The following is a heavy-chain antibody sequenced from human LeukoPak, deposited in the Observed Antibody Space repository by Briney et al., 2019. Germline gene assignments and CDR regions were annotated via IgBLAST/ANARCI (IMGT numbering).Heavy chain of an antibody. V-gene: IGHV4-38-2*02. Sequence: SETLSLTCTVSGYSISSGHYWGWIRQPPGKGLEWIGSMYHSGSTYYNPPLKSRVTISEDTSKNQFSLKLRSVTAADTAVYYCARDTVGATDDYWGQGTLVTVSS. CDR1: GYSISSGHY. J-gene: IGHJ4*02. D-gene: IGHD1-26*01. CDR3: ARDTVGATDDY. CDR2: MYHSGST.